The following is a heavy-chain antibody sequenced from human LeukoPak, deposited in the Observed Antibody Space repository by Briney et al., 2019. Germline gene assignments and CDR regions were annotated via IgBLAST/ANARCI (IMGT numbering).Heavy chain of an antibody. Sequence: GESLKISCQVSGYSFTNYWIGWVRQMPGKGLEWMGSIYPGDSDTRYSPSFQGQVTISADKSISTAYLQWSSLKASDTAMYYCARSIFDDPGYWFDPWGQGTLVTVSS. D-gene: IGHD3-9*01. CDR1: GYSFTNYW. J-gene: IGHJ5*02. CDR2: IYPGDSDT. CDR3: ARSIFDDPGYWFDP. V-gene: IGHV5-51*01.